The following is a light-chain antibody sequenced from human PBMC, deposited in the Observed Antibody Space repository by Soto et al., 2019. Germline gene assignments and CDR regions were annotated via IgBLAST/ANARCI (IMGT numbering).Light chain of an antibody. J-gene: IGKJ1*01. CDR3: QQSNNWPWT. V-gene: IGKV3-15*01. CDR2: GAS. Sequence: EIVLTQSAGTLSLSPGERATLSCRVSQSVSSSYLAWYQQKPGQAPRLLIYGASTRATGVPARFSGSGSGTDFTLTINSLQSEDFAVYYCQQSNNWPWTFGQGTKVDIK. CDR1: QSVSSSY.